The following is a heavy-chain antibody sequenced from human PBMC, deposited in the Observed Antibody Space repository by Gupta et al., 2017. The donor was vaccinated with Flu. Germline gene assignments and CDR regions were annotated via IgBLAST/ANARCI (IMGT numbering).Heavy chain of an antibody. CDR1: GFTSSTYA. J-gene: IGHJ4*02. CDR2: ILGGGDST. CDR3: AKDLRSSFDY. V-gene: IGHV3-23*01. D-gene: IGHD1-26*01. Sequence: EVQLLESGGGLVQPGGSLRLSCAASGFTSSTYAMAWVRQAPGKGLEWVSAILGGGDSTYYADSVKGRFTISRDSSKNTVYLQMNSLRVEDTAVYYCAKDLRSSFDYWGQVTLVTVS.